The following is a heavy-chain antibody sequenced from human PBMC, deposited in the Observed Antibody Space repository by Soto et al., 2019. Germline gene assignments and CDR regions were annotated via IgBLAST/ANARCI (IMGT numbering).Heavy chain of an antibody. J-gene: IGHJ5*02. CDR2: IYYSGST. CDR1: GGSISSGGYY. D-gene: IGHD6-19*01. V-gene: IGHV4-31*03. Sequence: QVQLQESGPGLVKPSQTLSLTCTVSGGSISSGGYYWSWIRQHPGKGLEWIGYIYYSGSTYYNPSLKSRVTISVDTSKNQFSLKLSAVPAADTAVYYCARVRRYSSGWKWERWFDPWGQGTLVTVSS. CDR3: ARVRRYSSGWKWERWFDP.